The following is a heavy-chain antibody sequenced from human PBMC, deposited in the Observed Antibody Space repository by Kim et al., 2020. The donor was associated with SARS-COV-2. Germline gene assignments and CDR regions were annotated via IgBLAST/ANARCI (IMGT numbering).Heavy chain of an antibody. V-gene: IGHV4-34*01. CDR2: INHSGST. D-gene: IGHD3-9*01. J-gene: IGHJ4*01. Sequence: SETLSLTCAVYGGSFSGYDWSWIRQPPGKGLEWIGEINHSGSTNYNPSLKSRVTISVDTSKNQFSLKLSSVTAADTAVYYCAREYDDILTGYSYYFDYWG. CDR1: GGSFSGYD. CDR3: AREYDDILTGYSYYFDY.